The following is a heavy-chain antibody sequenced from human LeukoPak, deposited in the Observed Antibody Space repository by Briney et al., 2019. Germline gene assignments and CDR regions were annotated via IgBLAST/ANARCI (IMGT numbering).Heavy chain of an antibody. V-gene: IGHV4-34*01. D-gene: IGHD6-13*01. J-gene: IGHJ4*02. CDR2: INHSGST. Sequence: SETLSLTCAVYGGSFSGYYWSWIRQPPGKGLEWIGEINHSGSTNYNPSLKSRVTISVDTSKNQFSLKLSSVTAADTAVYYCARLGSYSSSWSFDYWGRGTMVTVSS. CDR1: GGSFSGYY. CDR3: ARLGSYSSSWSFDY.